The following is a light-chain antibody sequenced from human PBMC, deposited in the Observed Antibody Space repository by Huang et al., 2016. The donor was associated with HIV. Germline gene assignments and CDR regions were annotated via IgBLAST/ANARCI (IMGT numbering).Light chain of an antibody. V-gene: IGKV1-NL1*01. J-gene: IGKJ1*01. CDR1: QGIGNS. CDR2: ATS. Sequence: DIQMTQSPSSLSASVGDRVTITCRASQGIGNSLAWYQQKPEKAPSLLLYATSRLESGVPSRFSGSGSGTHYTLTISTLQPEDIASYYCQQYHGIPWTFGQGTKVEIK. CDR3: QQYHGIPWT.